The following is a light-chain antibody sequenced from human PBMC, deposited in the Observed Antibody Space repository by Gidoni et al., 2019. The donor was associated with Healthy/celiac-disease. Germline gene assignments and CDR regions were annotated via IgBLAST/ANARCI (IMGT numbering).Light chain of an antibody. V-gene: IGKV1-39*01. CDR1: QGISSY. CDR3: QQSYSTPWT. J-gene: IGKJ1*01. Sequence: DIQMTQSPSSLSASVGDRVCITCRASQGISSYLNWYQQKPGKAPKLLIYAASSLQSGVPSRFSGSGSGTDFTLTISSLQPEEFATYYCQQSYSTPWTFGQGTKVEIK. CDR2: AAS.